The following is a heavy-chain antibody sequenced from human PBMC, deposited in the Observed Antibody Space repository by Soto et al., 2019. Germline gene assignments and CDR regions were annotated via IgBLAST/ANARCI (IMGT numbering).Heavy chain of an antibody. CDR2: ISHDGSVT. J-gene: IGHJ5*02. V-gene: IGHV3-30*18. Sequence: QVQMVESGGGVVQPGTSLRLSCATSGFTFSTSGMHWVRQAPGKGLEWVAMISHDGSVTYYTDSVQCRFTISRDTPKNTMYLQMNSLRDEDTAIYYCAKDWGSSGWYNWFDPWGQGTRVTVS. CDR3: AKDWGSSGWYNWFDP. D-gene: IGHD6-13*01. CDR1: GFTFSTSG.